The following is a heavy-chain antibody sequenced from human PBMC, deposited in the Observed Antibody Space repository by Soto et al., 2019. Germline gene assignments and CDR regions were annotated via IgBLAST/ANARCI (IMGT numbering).Heavy chain of an antibody. CDR2: ISYDGSNK. Sequence: QVQLVESGGGVVQPGRCLRLSCAASGFTFSSYAMPWVRQAPGKGLEWVAVISYDGSNKYYADSVKGRFTISRDNSKNTLYLQMNSLRAEDTAVYYCARDRYYDSSGYYPHDYWGQGTLVTVSS. CDR1: GFTFSSYA. D-gene: IGHD3-22*01. V-gene: IGHV3-30-3*01. CDR3: ARDRYYDSSGYYPHDY. J-gene: IGHJ4*02.